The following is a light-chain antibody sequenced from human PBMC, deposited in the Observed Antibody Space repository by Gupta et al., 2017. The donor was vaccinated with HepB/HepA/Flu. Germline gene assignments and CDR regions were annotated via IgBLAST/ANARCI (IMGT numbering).Light chain of an antibody. Sequence: EIVLTQSPATLSLSPGERATLSCRASQSVSSYLAWYQQKPGQAPRLLIYDASNRATGIPARFSGSGAGTDFTLTISSREPEDFAVYYCQQRSNWPPEPTFGGGTKVEIK. V-gene: IGKV3-11*01. CDR1: QSVSSY. J-gene: IGKJ4*01. CDR3: QQRSNWPPEPT. CDR2: DAS.